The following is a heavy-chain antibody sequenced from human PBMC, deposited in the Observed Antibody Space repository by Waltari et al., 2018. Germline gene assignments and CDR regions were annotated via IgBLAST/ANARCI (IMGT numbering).Heavy chain of an antibody. CDR3: ARRTDYTLDD. D-gene: IGHD4-4*01. Sequence: EVQLVQSGAEVKEPGESLKISCKGSGYRFTSYWIAWVRQMPGKGLEWMGIIYPYDADTRYSPSFQGQVTISADKSISTTYLQWSSLKASDTAMYYCARRTDYTLDDWGQGTLVTVSS. V-gene: IGHV5-51*01. J-gene: IGHJ4*02. CDR2: IYPYDADT. CDR1: GYRFTSYW.